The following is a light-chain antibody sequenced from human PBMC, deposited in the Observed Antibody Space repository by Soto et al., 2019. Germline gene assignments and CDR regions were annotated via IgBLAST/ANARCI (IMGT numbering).Light chain of an antibody. Sequence: QSVVTQAPSVSGTPGQRVTISCSGSSSNIESNWVYWYQQLPGTAPKLLIYNNNKRPSRVPDRFSGSKSGTSASLAITGLRSDDEADYYCATWDDDLYTPIIGGGTKLTVL. CDR1: SSNIESNW. J-gene: IGLJ2*01. CDR3: ATWDDDLYTPI. V-gene: IGLV1-47*02. CDR2: NNN.